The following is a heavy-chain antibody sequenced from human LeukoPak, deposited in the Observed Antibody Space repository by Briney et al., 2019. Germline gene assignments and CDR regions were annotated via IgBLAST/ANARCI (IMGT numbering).Heavy chain of an antibody. CDR1: GYSFTTHW. CDR2: MYPRDSDI. J-gene: IGHJ3*02. Sequence: GESLKISCKGSGYSFTTHWIGWVRQMPGKGLDWMGIMYPRDSDIRYSPSFQGQVTISADKSTSTAYLQWSSLKASDTAMYYCATSLECGSTSCYAFHIWGQGTMVTVSS. D-gene: IGHD2-2*01. V-gene: IGHV5-51*01. CDR3: ATSLECGSTSCYAFHI.